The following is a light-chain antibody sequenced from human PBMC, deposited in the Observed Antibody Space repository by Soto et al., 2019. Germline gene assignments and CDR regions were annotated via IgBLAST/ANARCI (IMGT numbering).Light chain of an antibody. CDR2: YDS. CDR3: QVWDIGSGVA. CDR1: NIGSKS. V-gene: IGLV3-21*04. Sequence: SYVLTQAPSVSVATGKTATITCGGNNIGSKSVHWYQQKPGQAPVLVIYYDSDRPSGIPERFSGSNSGSTATLTISRVEAGDEADYYCQVWDIGSGVAFGGGTKLTVL. J-gene: IGLJ2*01.